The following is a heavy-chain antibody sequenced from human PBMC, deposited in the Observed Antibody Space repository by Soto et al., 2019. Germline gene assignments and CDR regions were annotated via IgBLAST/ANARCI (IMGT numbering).Heavy chain of an antibody. V-gene: IGHV1-58*01. J-gene: IGHJ4*02. D-gene: IGHD3-3*01. CDR1: GFTFTISA. Sequence: ASVKVSCKASGFTFTISAVQWVRQSLLQRLDGIGWIVVGSGNTNYAQKFQERVTITRDMSTSTAYMELSSVTAADTAVYYCARGGGDFWSGYYLDYWGQGTLVTVSS. CDR2: IVVGSGNT. CDR3: ARGGGDFWSGYYLDY.